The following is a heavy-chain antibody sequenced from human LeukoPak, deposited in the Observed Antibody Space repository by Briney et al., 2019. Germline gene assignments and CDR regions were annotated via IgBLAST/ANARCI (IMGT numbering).Heavy chain of an antibody. CDR3: ASITMVRGVTTGWDRRGYYYYMDV. J-gene: IGHJ6*03. V-gene: IGHV4-34*01. CDR1: GGSFSGYY. CDR2: INHSGST. D-gene: IGHD3-10*01. Sequence: SETLSLTCAVYGGSFSGYYWSWIRQPPGKGLEWIGEINHSGSTNYNPSLKSRVTISVDTSKNHFSLKLSSVTAADTAVYYCASITMVRGVTTGWDRRGYYYYMDVWGKGTTVTISS.